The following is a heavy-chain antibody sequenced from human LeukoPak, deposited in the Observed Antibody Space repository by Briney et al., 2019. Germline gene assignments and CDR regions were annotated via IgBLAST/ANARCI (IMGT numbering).Heavy chain of an antibody. CDR3: ARGRAAVARPRASANWFDP. V-gene: IGHV1-46*01. J-gene: IGHJ5*02. Sequence: ASVKVSCKASGYTFTSYYMRWVRQAPGQGLEYMGLIIPTGGTTSYTQKFQGRLTLTRDTSTNTVYMELGSLTSEDTAVYFCARGRAAVARPRASANWFDPWGQGTLVTVSA. CDR1: GYTFTSYY. CDR2: IIPTGGTT. D-gene: IGHD6-19*01.